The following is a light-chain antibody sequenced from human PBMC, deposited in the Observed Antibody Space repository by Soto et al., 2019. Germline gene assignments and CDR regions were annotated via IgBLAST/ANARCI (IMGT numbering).Light chain of an antibody. V-gene: IGKV3-11*01. CDR3: QQRSNWSLLT. J-gene: IGKJ4*01. CDR2: DTS. Sequence: EIVLTQSPATLSLSPGERATLSCRASQSVGSSFAWYQQKPGQAPRLLIHDTSNRATDIPARFSGSGSGTDFTLTSSSLEPEDLAFYYCQQRSNWSLLTFGGGTKVEIK. CDR1: QSVGSS.